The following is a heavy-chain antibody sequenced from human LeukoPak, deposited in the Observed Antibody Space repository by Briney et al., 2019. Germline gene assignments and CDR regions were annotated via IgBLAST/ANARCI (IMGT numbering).Heavy chain of an antibody. CDR2: ISYDGSNK. V-gene: IGHV3-30*03. Sequence: PGRSLRLSCAASGFIFSSYGLHWVRQAPGKGLEWMTVISYDGSNKYYADSVKGRFTISRDNSKNTLYLQMNSLRAEDTAVYYCARLKQQLVRLLSRDTTYYYYYYMDVWGKGTTVTVSS. CDR1: GFIFSSYG. J-gene: IGHJ6*03. CDR3: ARLKQQLVRLLSRDTTYYYYYYMDV. D-gene: IGHD6-13*01.